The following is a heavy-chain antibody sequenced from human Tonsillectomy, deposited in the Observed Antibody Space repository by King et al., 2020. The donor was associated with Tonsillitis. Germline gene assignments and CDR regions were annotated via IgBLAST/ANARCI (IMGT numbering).Heavy chain of an antibody. V-gene: IGHV4-34*01. CDR1: GGSFSGYY. Sequence: VQLQQWGAGLLKPSETLSLTCAVYGGSFSGYYWSWIRQPPGKGLEWIGEINHSGSTNYNPSLENRVTISVDTSKNQFSLKLSSVSAADTAVYYCARGEVVVAATPGLFDYWGQGTLVTVSS. J-gene: IGHJ4*02. CDR2: INHSGST. D-gene: IGHD2-15*01. CDR3: ARGEVVVAATPGLFDY.